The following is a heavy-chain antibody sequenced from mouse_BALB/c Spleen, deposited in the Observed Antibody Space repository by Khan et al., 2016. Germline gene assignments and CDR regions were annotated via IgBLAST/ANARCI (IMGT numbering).Heavy chain of an antibody. Sequence: VQLQESGPGLVAPSQSLSITCTVSGFSLTSYGVHWVRQPPGKGLEWLVVIWSDGSTTYNSALKSRLSISKDNSKSQVFLKMNSLQTDGTAMYYCARRDDGGGAMDYWGQGTSVTVSS. CDR2: IWSDGST. CDR1: GFSLTSYG. J-gene: IGHJ4*01. V-gene: IGHV2-6*02. CDR3: ARRDDGGGAMDY. D-gene: IGHD2-3*01.